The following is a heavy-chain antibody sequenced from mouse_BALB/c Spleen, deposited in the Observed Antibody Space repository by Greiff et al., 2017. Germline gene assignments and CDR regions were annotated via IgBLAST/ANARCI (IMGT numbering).Heavy chain of an antibody. CDR2: INPSNGRT. CDR3: ARRWLLTWFAY. J-gene: IGHJ3*01. CDR1: GYTFTSYW. D-gene: IGHD2-3*01. V-gene: IGHV1S81*02. Sequence: VQLQQPGAELVKPGASVKLSCKASGYTFTSYWMHWVKQRPGQGLEWIGEINPSNGRTNYNEKFKSKATLTVDKSSSTAYMQLSSLTSEDSAVYYCARRWLLTWFAYWGQGTLVTVSA.